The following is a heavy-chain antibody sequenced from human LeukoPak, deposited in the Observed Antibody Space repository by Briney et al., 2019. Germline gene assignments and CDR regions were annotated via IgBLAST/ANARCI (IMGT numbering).Heavy chain of an antibody. D-gene: IGHD3-10*01. CDR3: AKDQRAINYYYGMDV. V-gene: IGHV3-23*01. CDR1: GFTFSSYA. CDR2: ISGSGGST. Sequence: GGSLRLSCAASGFTFSSYAMSWVRQAPGKGLEWVSAISGSGGSTYYADSVKGRFTISRDNSKNTLYLQMNSLRAEDTAVYYCAKDQRAINYYYGMDVWGLGTTVTVSS. J-gene: IGHJ6*02.